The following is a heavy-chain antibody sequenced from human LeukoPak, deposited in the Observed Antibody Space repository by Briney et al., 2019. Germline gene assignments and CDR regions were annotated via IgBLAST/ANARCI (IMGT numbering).Heavy chain of an antibody. CDR1: GYTFTSYY. Sequence: ASVKVSCKASGYTFTSYYMHWVRQAPGQGLEWMGIINPSGGSTSYAQKFQGRVTMTRDTSTSTVYMELSSLRSEDTAVYYCARVWSSSAYYDFWSGYYTDYSDYWGQGTLVTVSS. CDR2: INPSGGST. CDR3: ARVWSSSAYYDFWSGYYTDYSDY. D-gene: IGHD3-3*01. V-gene: IGHV1-46*01. J-gene: IGHJ4*02.